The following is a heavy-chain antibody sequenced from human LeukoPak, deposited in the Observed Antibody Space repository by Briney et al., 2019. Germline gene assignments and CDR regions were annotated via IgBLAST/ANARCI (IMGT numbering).Heavy chain of an antibody. Sequence: SVKVSCKASGYTFTSYGISWVRQAPGQGLEWMGGIIPIFGTANYAQKFQGRVTITTDESTSTAYMELSSLRSEDTAVYYCARGIVGATSYYMDVWGKGTTVTVSS. D-gene: IGHD1-26*01. CDR2: IIPIFGTA. CDR3: ARGIVGATSYYMDV. CDR1: GYTFTSYG. J-gene: IGHJ6*03. V-gene: IGHV1-69*05.